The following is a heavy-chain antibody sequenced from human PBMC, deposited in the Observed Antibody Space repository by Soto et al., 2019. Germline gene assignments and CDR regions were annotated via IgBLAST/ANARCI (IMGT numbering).Heavy chain of an antibody. Sequence: SETLSLTCAVSGGSISSGGYCWSWIRQPPGKGLEWIGYIYHSGSIYYNPSLKSRVTISVDRSKNQFSLKLSSVTAADTAIYYCARGPPHHYWGQGTLVTVSS. CDR2: IYHSGSI. V-gene: IGHV4-30-2*01. CDR3: ARGPPHHY. CDR1: GGSISSGGYC. J-gene: IGHJ4*02.